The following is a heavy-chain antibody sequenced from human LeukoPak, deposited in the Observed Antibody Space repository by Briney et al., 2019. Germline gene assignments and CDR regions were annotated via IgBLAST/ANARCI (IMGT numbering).Heavy chain of an antibody. CDR1: GFTFSSYE. CDR3: AKDRYYYDSSGRYYFDY. J-gene: IGHJ4*02. CDR2: ISSSGSTI. D-gene: IGHD3-22*01. Sequence: PGGSLRLSCAASGFTFSSYEMNWVRQAPGKGLEWVSYISSSGSTIYYADSVKGRFTISRDNAKNSLYLQMNSLRAEDTAVYYCAKDRYYYDSSGRYYFDYWGQGTLVTVSS. V-gene: IGHV3-48*03.